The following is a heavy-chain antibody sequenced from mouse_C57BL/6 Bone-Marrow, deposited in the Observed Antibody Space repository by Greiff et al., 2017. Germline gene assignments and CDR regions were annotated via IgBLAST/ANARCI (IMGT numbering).Heavy chain of an antibody. CDR1: GFTFSDYG. CDR2: ISSGSSTI. V-gene: IGHV5-17*01. J-gene: IGHJ1*03. CDR3: AKEGLFYYGSSWYFDV. Sequence: VQLVESGGGLVKPGGSLKLSCAASGFTFSDYGMHWVRQAPEKGLEWVAYISSGSSTIYYADTVKGRFTISRDNAKNTLFLQMTSLRSEDTAMYYCAKEGLFYYGSSWYFDVWGTGTTVTVSS. D-gene: IGHD1-1*01.